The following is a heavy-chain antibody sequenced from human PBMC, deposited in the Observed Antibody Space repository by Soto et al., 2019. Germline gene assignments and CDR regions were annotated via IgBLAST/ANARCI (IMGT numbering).Heavy chain of an antibody. D-gene: IGHD3-10*01. Sequence: EVQLVESGGGLVQPGESLRLSCAASGFTFSSYWMHWVRQAPGKGLVWVSRINSDGSSTNYADSVKGQFTISRNNAKNTLYLQMNSLRAEDTAVYYCGRGASGSYRLDYWGQGTLGTVSS. V-gene: IGHV3-74*01. J-gene: IGHJ4*02. CDR2: INSDGSST. CDR3: GRGASGSYRLDY. CDR1: GFTFSSYW.